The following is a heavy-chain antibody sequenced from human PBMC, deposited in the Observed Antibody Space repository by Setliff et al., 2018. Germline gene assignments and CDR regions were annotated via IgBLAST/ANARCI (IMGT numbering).Heavy chain of an antibody. CDR1: GYSISSGYY. J-gene: IGHJ4*02. CDR3: AREGGGSGWTPDS. D-gene: IGHD6-19*01. V-gene: IGHV4-38-2*02. CDR2: IYHSGST. Sequence: SETLSLTCAVSGYSISSGYYWGWIRQPPGKGLEWIGSIYHSGSTYYNPSLKSRVTISVDTSKNQFSLNLRAMTAADTAVYYCAREGGGSGWTPDSWGQGTLVTVSS.